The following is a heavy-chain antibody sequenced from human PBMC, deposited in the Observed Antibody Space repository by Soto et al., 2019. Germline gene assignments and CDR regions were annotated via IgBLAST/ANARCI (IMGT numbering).Heavy chain of an antibody. CDR1: GDSVTSHY. V-gene: IGHV4-59*08. CDR3: ARQRILYKKNPMSPFDI. J-gene: IGHJ3*02. Sequence: PSETLSLTCSFSGDSVTSHYLTWIRQSPGKGLEWIGYMHYTGFSHYNPSLKSRLTISADKSISTAYLQWSSLKASDTAMYYCARQRILYKKNPMSPFDIWGQGTMVTVSS. D-gene: IGHD2-8*01. CDR2: MHYTGFS.